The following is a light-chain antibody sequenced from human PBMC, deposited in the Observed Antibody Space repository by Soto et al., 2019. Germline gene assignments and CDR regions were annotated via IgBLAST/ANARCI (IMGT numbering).Light chain of an antibody. Sequence: EFVLTQSPGTLSLSPGERATLSCRASQTVRNNYLAWYQQKPGQAPRLLIYGASRRATGIPDRFTGSGSGTDFTLTISRLEPEDFAVYYCQQYVSSPWAFGQGTKVDIK. V-gene: IGKV3-20*01. CDR1: QTVRNNY. CDR3: QQYVSSPWA. CDR2: GAS. J-gene: IGKJ1*01.